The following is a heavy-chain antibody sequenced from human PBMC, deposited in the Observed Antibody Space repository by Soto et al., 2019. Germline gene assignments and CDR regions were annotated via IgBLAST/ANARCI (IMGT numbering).Heavy chain of an antibody. CDR1: GGSFSGYY. J-gene: IGHJ2*01. CDR2: INDRGSI. CDR3: ARESHDILTGPPWVWYFDL. Sequence: QVQLQQWGAGPLRPLETLSLTCGVSGGSFSGYYWAWICQSPGKGLEWIGEINDRGSINYNPSLKSRVGISVDTSKNHYSLNLRSVTAADTAVYYCARESHDILTGPPWVWYFDLWGRGTLVTVSS. V-gene: IGHV4-34*01. D-gene: IGHD3-9*01.